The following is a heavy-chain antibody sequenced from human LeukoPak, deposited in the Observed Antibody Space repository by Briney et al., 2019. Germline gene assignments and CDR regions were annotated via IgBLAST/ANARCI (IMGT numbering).Heavy chain of an antibody. J-gene: IGHJ4*02. V-gene: IGHV3-53*01. Sequence: PGGSLRLSCAASGFTVSSNYMSWVRQAPGKGLEWVSVIYSGGSTYYADSVKGRFTISRDNSKNTLYLQVNSLRAEDTAVYYCARHQYTSGWYWGFDYWGQGTLVTVSS. CDR1: GFTVSSNY. D-gene: IGHD6-19*01. CDR3: ARHQYTSGWYWGFDY. CDR2: IYSGGST.